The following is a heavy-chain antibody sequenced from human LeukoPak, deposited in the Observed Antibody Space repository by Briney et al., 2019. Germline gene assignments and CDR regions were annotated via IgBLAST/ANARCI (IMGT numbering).Heavy chain of an antibody. D-gene: IGHD2-2*02. J-gene: IGHJ4*02. Sequence: ASVKVSCKASGYTFTGYYMHWVRQAPGQGLEWMGWINPNSGGTNYAQKFQGRVTMTRDTSISTAYMELSRLRSDDTAVYYCARVGIVVVPAAIGALDYWGQGTLVTVSS. CDR1: GYTFTGYY. V-gene: IGHV1-2*02. CDR3: ARVGIVVVPAAIGALDY. CDR2: INPNSGGT.